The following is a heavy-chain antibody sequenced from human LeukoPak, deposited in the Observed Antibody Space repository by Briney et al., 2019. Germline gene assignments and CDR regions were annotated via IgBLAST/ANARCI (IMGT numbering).Heavy chain of an antibody. V-gene: IGHV3-33*01. D-gene: IGHD4-11*01. CDR1: GYIFSHHG. CDR2: IWSDGTNR. J-gene: IGHJ4*01. Sequence: PGGSLRPSCAASGYIFSHHGMHWVRQAPGKGLEWVAVIWSDGTNRFYADSVKGRFTISRDNSQNTVFLQMNSLRVNDTAIYYCARDAQRGFDYSNSLKYWGHGTLVTVSS. CDR3: ARDAQRGFDYSNSLKY.